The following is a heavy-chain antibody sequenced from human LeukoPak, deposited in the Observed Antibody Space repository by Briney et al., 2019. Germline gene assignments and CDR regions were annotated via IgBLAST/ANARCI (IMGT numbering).Heavy chain of an antibody. D-gene: IGHD4-17*01. Sequence: SETLSLTCTVSGGSISSSSYYWGWIRQPPGKGLEWIGSIYYSGSTNYNPSLKSRVTMSVDTSKNQFSLKLSSVTAADTAVYYCARERRDYGEPYYFDYWGQGTLVTVSS. CDR3: ARERRDYGEPYYFDY. CDR2: IYYSGST. V-gene: IGHV4-39*07. CDR1: GGSISSSSYY. J-gene: IGHJ4*02.